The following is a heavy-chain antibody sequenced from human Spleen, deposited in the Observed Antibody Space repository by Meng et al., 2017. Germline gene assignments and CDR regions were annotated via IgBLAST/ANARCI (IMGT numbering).Heavy chain of an antibody. CDR2: IYPGDSDT. Sequence: GGSLRLSCKGSGYSFTSYWIGWVRQMPGKGLEWMGIIYPGDSDTRYSTSFHGQVTISADKSISTAYLKWSSLKTSDTAMYYCARLVRGVILLEYWGQGTLVTVSS. V-gene: IGHV5-51*01. CDR3: ARLVRGVILLEY. J-gene: IGHJ4*02. CDR1: GYSFTSYW. D-gene: IGHD3-10*01.